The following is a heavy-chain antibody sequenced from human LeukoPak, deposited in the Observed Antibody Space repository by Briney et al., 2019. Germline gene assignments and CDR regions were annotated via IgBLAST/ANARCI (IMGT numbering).Heavy chain of an antibody. Sequence: GASVKVSCKASGYTFTSYDINWVRQATGQGLEWMGWISDYNGNTNYAQKLQGRVTMTTDTSTSTAYMELRSLRSDDTAVYYCARDRSKQQPSLMDYWGQGTLVTVSS. V-gene: IGHV1-18*01. CDR2: ISDYNGNT. D-gene: IGHD6-13*01. CDR1: GYTFTSYD. CDR3: ARDRSKQQPSLMDY. J-gene: IGHJ4*02.